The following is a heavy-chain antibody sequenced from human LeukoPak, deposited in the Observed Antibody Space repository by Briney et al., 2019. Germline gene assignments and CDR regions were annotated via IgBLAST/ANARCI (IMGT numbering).Heavy chain of an antibody. CDR3: ARGGPPMLDYADYFDY. CDR2: ISSSSSYI. Sequence: PGGSLRLSCAASGFTFSSYAMHWVRQAPGKGLEWVSSISSSSSYIYYADSVKGRFTISRDNAKNSLYLQMNSLRAEDTAVYYCARGGPPMLDYADYFDYWGQGTMVTVSS. J-gene: IGHJ4*03. CDR1: GFTFSSYA. D-gene: IGHD3-10*02. V-gene: IGHV3-21*01.